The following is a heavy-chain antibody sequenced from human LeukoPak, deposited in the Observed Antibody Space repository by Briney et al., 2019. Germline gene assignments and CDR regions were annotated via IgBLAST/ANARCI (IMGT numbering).Heavy chain of an antibody. CDR1: GGSVCSGSYY. D-gene: IGHD5-12*01. CDR3: ARESYSGYDYYYYGMDV. J-gene: IGHJ6*02. V-gene: IGHV4-61*01. Sequence: SETLSLTCTVSGGSVCSGSYYWSWIRQPPGKGLEWIGYIYYSGSTNYNPSLKSRVTISVDTSKNQFSLKLSSVTAADTAVYYCARESYSGYDYYYYGMDVWGQGTTVTVSS. CDR2: IYYSGST.